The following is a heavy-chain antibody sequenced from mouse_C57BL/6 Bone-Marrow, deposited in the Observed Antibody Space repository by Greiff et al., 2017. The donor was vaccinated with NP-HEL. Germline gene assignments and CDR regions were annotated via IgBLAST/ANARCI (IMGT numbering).Heavy chain of an antibody. D-gene: IGHD1-1*01. CDR1: GFNIKDDY. J-gene: IGHJ4*01. CDR2: IDPENGDT. V-gene: IGHV14-4*01. CDR3: TTCGTTVVAPYYAMDY. Sequence: EVKLQQSGAELVRPGASVKLSCTASGFNIKDDYMHWVKQRPEQGLEWIGWIDPENGDTEYASKFQGKATITADTSSNTAYLQLSSLTSEDTAVYYCTTCGTTVVAPYYAMDYWGQGTSVTVSS.